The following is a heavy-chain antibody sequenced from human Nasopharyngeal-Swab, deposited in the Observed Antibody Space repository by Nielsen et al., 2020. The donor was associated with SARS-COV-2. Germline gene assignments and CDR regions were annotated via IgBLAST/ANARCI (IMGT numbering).Heavy chain of an antibody. CDR2: TYYRSKWYN. CDR3: ARGSNSHSHNYYYYMDV. J-gene: IGHJ6*03. Sequence: SQTLSLTCAISGDSVSSNSAAWNWIRQSPSRGLEWLGRTYYRSKWYNDYAVSVKSRITINPDTSKNQFSLQLNSVTPEDTAVYYCARGSNSHSHNYYYYMDVWGKGTTVTVSS. CDR1: GDSVSSNSAA. D-gene: IGHD6-6*01. V-gene: IGHV6-1*01.